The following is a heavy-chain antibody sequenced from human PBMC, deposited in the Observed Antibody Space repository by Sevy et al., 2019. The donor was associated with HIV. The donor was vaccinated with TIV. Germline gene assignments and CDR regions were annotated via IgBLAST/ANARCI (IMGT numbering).Heavy chain of an antibody. CDR1: GYSISSGYY. Sequence: SETLSLTCTVSGYSISSGYYWAWIRQPPEKGLEWIGTLSHSGNTNYNPSLRSRVTISVDTSNNQFSLRLNSMTAADTAVYYCARGGSDTSNFAYWGQGTLVTVSS. CDR3: ARGGSDTSNFAY. D-gene: IGHD2-2*01. CDR2: LSHSGNT. J-gene: IGHJ4*02. V-gene: IGHV4-38-2*02.